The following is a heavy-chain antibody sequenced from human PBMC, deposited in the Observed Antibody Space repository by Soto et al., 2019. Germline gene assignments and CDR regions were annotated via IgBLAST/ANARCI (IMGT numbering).Heavy chain of an antibody. D-gene: IGHD5-12*01. CDR1: VCTFSSYA. CDR2: ISYDGSNK. V-gene: IGHV3-30-3*01. J-gene: IGHJ6*01. CDR3: ARGSDIVATPDLKYYYYYYGMEV. Sequence: GGSLRLSCASSVCTFSSYAMHCVRRSPGKWLEWVAVISYDGSNKYYADSVKGRFTISRDNSKNTLYLQMNSLRAEDTAVYYCARGSDIVATPDLKYYYYYYGMEVLRQGTTVIVSS.